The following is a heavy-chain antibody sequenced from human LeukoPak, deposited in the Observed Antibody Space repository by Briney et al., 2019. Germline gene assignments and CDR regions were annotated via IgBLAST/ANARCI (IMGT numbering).Heavy chain of an antibody. V-gene: IGHV3-7*01. J-gene: IGHJ3*02. CDR3: AREYTGAFDI. CDR1: GFTFSSYL. D-gene: IGHD2-2*02. CDR2: IKQYGSEK. Sequence: GGSLRLSCAASGFTFSSYLMSWVRQAPGKGLEWVANIKQYGSEKYYVDSVKGRFTISRDNAKNSLYLQMNSLRAEDTAVYYCAREYTGAFDIWGQGTMVTVSS.